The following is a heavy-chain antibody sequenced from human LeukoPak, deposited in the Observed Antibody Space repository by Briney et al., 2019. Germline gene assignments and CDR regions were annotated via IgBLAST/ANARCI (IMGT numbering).Heavy chain of an antibody. CDR1: GFTFSSYS. V-gene: IGHV3-48*01. CDR3: ARGPRSTMVRGVISEDFDY. CDR2: ISSSSGTI. Sequence: GGSLRLSCAASGFTFSSYSMNWVRQAPGKGLEWLSYISSSSGTIYYADSVKGRFTISRDNAKNSLYLQMNSLRAEDTAVYYCARGPRSTMVRGVISEDFDYWGQGTLVTVSS. J-gene: IGHJ4*02. D-gene: IGHD3-10*01.